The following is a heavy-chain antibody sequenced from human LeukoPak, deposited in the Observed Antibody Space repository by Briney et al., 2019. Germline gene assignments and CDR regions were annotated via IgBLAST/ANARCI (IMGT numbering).Heavy chain of an antibody. CDR2: IDPKRGVT. Sequence: ASVKVSCKTSGYNFTGYLIHWVRQAPGQGLEWMGWIDPKRGVTRYAQKFQGRVTLTRDTPITTVYMELTTLRFDDTAVYFCARFGEDEEDMDVRGEGTTVIVSS. CDR3: ARFGEDEEDMDV. CDR1: GYNFTGYL. D-gene: IGHD3-16*01. V-gene: IGHV1-2*02. J-gene: IGHJ6*03.